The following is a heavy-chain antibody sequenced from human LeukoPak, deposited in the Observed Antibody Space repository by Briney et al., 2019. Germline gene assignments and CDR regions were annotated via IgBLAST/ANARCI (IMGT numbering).Heavy chain of an antibody. CDR3: ARGVSSSRSPDY. V-gene: IGHV4-59*01. Sequence: PSETLSLTCTVAGGSISSYYWSWIRQPPGKGLEWIGYIYYSGSTNYNPSLKSRVTISVDTSKNQFSLKLSSVTAADTAVYYCARGVSSSRSPDYWGQGTLVTVSS. CDR1: GGSISSYY. J-gene: IGHJ4*02. CDR2: IYYSGST. D-gene: IGHD6-13*01.